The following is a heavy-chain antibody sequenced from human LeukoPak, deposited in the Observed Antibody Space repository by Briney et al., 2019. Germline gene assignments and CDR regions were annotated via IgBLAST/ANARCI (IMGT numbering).Heavy chain of an antibody. Sequence: ASVKVSCKTSGYTFTDHYIHWVRQAPGQGLEWMGWMNPSDNGVNYAQKFQGRVAMTRDTSISTAYVEVTRLTSDDTAVYYCTTNAAALDYWGQGTLVTVSS. CDR2: MNPSDNGV. J-gene: IGHJ4*02. CDR3: TTNAAALDY. CDR1: GYTFTDHY. V-gene: IGHV1-2*02. D-gene: IGHD6-13*01.